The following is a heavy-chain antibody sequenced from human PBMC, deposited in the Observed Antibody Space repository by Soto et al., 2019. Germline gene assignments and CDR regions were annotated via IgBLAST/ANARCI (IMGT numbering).Heavy chain of an antibody. V-gene: IGHV3-7*05. J-gene: IGHJ4*02. D-gene: IGHD5-18*01. CDR1: GFTFSTYW. Sequence: EVQLVESGGGLVQPGGSLRLSCAASGFTFSTYWMTWVRQAPGKGLEWVAHVKQDGIEKYNEDSVKGRFTISRDNAKNSLYLQMNSLRAEDTAVYYCARGEGHTYGRLPGVYWGQGILVTVSS. CDR3: ARGEGHTYGRLPGVY. CDR2: VKQDGIEK.